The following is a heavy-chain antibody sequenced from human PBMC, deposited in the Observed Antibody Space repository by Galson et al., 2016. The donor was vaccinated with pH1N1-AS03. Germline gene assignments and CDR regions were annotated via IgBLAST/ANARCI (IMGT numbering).Heavy chain of an antibody. CDR3: ARAYYGDFADWFDP. J-gene: IGHJ5*02. D-gene: IGHD4-17*01. V-gene: IGHV2-5*01. CDR1: GFSLSTSGVG. Sequence: PALVKPTQTLTLTCTFSGFSLSTSGVGVGWIRQAPGKALEWLAIIYWNDDIRYSPSLRNRLTITKATSKSQVVLTMTNMDPVDTATSFCARAYYGDFADWFDPWSQGTLVTVSS. CDR2: IYWNDDI.